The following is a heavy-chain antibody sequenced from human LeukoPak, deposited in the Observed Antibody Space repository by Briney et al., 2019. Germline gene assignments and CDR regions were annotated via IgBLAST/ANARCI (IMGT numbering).Heavy chain of an antibody. J-gene: IGHJ4*02. CDR3: ARGHYSSWYVFDY. CDR2: IYYSGST. CDR1: GGSISSYY. V-gene: IGHV4-59*01. D-gene: IGHD6-13*01. Sequence: PSETLSLTCTVSGGSISSYYWSWIRQPPGKGLEWIGYIYYSGSTNYNPSLKSRVTISVDTSKNQFSLRLSSVTAADTAVYYCARGHYSSWYVFDYWGQGTLVTVSS.